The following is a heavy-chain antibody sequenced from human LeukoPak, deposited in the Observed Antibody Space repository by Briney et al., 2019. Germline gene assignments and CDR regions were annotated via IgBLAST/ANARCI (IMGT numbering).Heavy chain of an antibody. J-gene: IGHJ4*02. D-gene: IGHD2-15*01. V-gene: IGHV3-23*01. CDR3: AKNIIVVVAATLDY. Sequence: GGSLRLSCAASGFTFSSYAMSWVRQAPGKGLEWVSAISGSGGSTYYADSVKGRFTISRDNSKNTLYLQMNSLRAEDTAVYYCAKNIIVVVAATLDYWGQGALVTVSS. CDR2: ISGSGGST. CDR1: GFTFSSYA.